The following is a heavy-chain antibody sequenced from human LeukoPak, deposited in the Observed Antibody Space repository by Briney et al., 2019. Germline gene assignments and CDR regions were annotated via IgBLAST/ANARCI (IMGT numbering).Heavy chain of an antibody. V-gene: IGHV4-4*07. CDR3: GXXXXXXXXXXXXXXDY. CDR2: IYTSGST. J-gene: IGHJ4*02. CDR1: XYY. Sequence: XYYXSXIRQPAGXGLXWIGRIYTSGSTNYNPSLKSRVTISVDKXKNXFSLKLSSVTAADTAVYYCGXXXXXXXXXXXXXXDYWXQXTXXTVSS.